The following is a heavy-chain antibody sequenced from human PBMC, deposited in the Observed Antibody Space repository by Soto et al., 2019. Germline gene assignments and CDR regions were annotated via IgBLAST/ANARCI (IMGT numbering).Heavy chain of an antibody. Sequence: GGSLRLSCAASGFTFSSYGMNWVRQAPGKGLEWVSYISSSSSTIYYADSVKGRFTISRDNAKNSLYLQMNSLRAEDTAVYYCARTPFKGYYYMDVWGKGTTVTVSS. J-gene: IGHJ6*03. CDR3: ARTPFKGYYYMDV. CDR2: ISSSSSTI. V-gene: IGHV3-48*01. CDR1: GFTFSSYG. D-gene: IGHD3-16*01.